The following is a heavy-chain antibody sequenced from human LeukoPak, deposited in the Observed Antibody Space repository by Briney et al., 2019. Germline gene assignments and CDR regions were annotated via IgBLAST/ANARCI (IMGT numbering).Heavy chain of an antibody. D-gene: IGHD3-3*01. Sequence: PGGSLRLSCAASGFTFSSYSMNWVRQAPGKGLEGVSSISSSSSYIYYADSVKGRFTISRDNAKNSLYLQMNSLRAEDTAVYYCTYDFWSGRDYWGQGTLVTVSS. CDR2: ISSSSSYI. CDR3: TYDFWSGRDY. J-gene: IGHJ4*02. V-gene: IGHV3-21*01. CDR1: GFTFSSYS.